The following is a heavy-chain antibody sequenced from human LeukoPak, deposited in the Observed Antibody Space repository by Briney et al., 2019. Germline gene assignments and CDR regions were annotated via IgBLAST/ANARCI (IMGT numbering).Heavy chain of an antibody. V-gene: IGHV4-59*08. Sequence: PSETLSLTCTVSGGSISSYYWSWIRQPPGKGLEWIGYIYYSGSTNYNPSLKSRVTISVDTSKNQFSLKLSSVTAADTAVHYCAVGDSSGFGGFDYWGQGTLVTVSS. CDR2: IYYSGST. J-gene: IGHJ4*02. CDR1: GGSISSYY. CDR3: AVGDSSGFGGFDY. D-gene: IGHD3-22*01.